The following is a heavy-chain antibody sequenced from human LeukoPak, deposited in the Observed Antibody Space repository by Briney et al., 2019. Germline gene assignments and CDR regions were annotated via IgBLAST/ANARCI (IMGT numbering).Heavy chain of an antibody. CDR3: ASLYGGSAWDY. J-gene: IGHJ4*02. CDR1: GGSISSSSYY. V-gene: IGHV4-39*01. CDR2: IYYSGST. Sequence: SETLSLTCTVSGGSISSSSYYWGWIRQPPGKGLEWIGSIYYSGSTYYNPSLKSRVTISVDTSKNQFSPKLSSVTAADTAVYYCASLYGGSAWDYWGQGTLVTVSS. D-gene: IGHD4-23*01.